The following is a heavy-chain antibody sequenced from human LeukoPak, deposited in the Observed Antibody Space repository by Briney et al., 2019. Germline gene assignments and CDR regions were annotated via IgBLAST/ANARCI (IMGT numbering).Heavy chain of an antibody. V-gene: IGHV3-20*04. D-gene: IGHD4-17*01. J-gene: IGHJ4*02. CDR2: ISADGGST. Sequence: PGGSLRLSCAASGFTSDDYAMGWVRQAPGRGLEWVSGISADGGSTYYEESVKGRFTISRDNAKNSLYLQMNSLRAEDTAVYYCARDLWLDYDYGDYHSREPLDYWGQGTLVTVSS. CDR1: GFTSDDYA. CDR3: ARDLWLDYDYGDYHSREPLDY.